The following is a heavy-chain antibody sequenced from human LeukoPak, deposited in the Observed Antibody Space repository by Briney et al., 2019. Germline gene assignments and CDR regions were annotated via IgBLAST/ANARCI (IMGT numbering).Heavy chain of an antibody. CDR1: GYTFTSYD. V-gene: IGHV1-8*01. D-gene: IGHD2-8*01. Sequence: ASVKVSCKASGYTFTSYDNNWVRHATGQGLEWMGWMNPNSGNTGYAQKFQGRVTMTRNTSISTAYMELSSLRSEDTAVYYCARARHCTNGVCYMYYFDYWGQGTLVTVSS. CDR2: MNPNSGNT. CDR3: ARARHCTNGVCYMYYFDY. J-gene: IGHJ4*02.